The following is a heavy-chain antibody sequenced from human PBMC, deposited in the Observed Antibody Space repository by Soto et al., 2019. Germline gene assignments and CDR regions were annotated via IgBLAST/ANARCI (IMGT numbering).Heavy chain of an antibody. J-gene: IGHJ5*02. V-gene: IGHV3-33*06. CDR1: RVSFSIYG. D-gene: IGHD6-19*01. CDR2: IWYDGSNT. CDR3: AKSIAVAPGGLDP. Sequence: SMKLACAACRVSFSIYGMHGVRQAPGKGLEWVAGIWYDGSNTFYSDAVKGRFSISRDNSKNTVDLQMNSLRAEDTAVYYCAKSIAVAPGGLDPCGEGIQVTLSS.